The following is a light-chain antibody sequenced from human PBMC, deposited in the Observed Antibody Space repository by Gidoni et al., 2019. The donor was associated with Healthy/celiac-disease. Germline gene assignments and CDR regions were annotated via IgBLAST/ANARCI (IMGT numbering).Light chain of an antibody. CDR3: QQRSNWPPT. Sequence: EMVLKPSPATLSLSPGERATLSCRASQSVSSYLAWYQQKPGQAPRLLIYDASNRATGIPARFSGSGSGTDFTLTISSLEPEDFAVYYCQQRSNWPPTFGGGTKVEIK. CDR2: DAS. J-gene: IGKJ4*01. V-gene: IGKV3-11*01. CDR1: QSVSSY.